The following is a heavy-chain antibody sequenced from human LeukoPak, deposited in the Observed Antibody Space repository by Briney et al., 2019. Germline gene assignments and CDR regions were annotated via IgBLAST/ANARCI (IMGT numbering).Heavy chain of an antibody. CDR2: ISSSGSTI. J-gene: IGHJ4*02. CDR1: GFIFSSYG. Sequence: GGSLRLSCAASGFIFSSYGMHWVRQAPGKGLEWVSYISSSGSTIYYADSVKGRFTISRDNAKNSLYLQMNSLRAEDTAVYYCARVPRPQDSGWYSRYYFDYWGQGTLVTVSS. CDR3: ARVPRPQDSGWYSRYYFDY. V-gene: IGHV3-48*04. D-gene: IGHD6-19*01.